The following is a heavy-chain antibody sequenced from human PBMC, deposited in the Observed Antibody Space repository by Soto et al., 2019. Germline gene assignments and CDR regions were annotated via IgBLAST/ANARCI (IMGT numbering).Heavy chain of an antibody. Sequence: QEHLVQSGTEVKKPGASVTISCQASGYLFTTYSMHWVRQVPGQALQWMGIIDPSDGSTIYAQQFQDRLTLTRDTSTNTVYLDLTSLRSEDTAMYYWKKGFVTRQLPNHLYYGMDVWGQGTTVIVSS. V-gene: IGHV1-46*01. D-gene: IGHD6-6*01. CDR2: IDPSDGST. J-gene: IGHJ6*02. CDR1: GYLFTTYS. CDR3: KKGFVTRQLPNHLYYGMDV.